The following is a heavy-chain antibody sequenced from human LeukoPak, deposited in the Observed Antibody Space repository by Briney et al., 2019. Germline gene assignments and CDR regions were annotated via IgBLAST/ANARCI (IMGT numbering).Heavy chain of an antibody. CDR2: IYRSGKT. Sequence: PSETLSLTCTVSGYSISSGYHWAWIRQPPGKGLEWIGAIYRSGKTYYNPSLKSRVTISVDTSKNQFSLKLSSVTAADTAVYYCARGPGDYFDYWGQGTLVTVSS. J-gene: IGHJ4*02. V-gene: IGHV4-38-2*02. CDR3: ARGPGDYFDY. D-gene: IGHD3-10*01. CDR1: GYSISSGYH.